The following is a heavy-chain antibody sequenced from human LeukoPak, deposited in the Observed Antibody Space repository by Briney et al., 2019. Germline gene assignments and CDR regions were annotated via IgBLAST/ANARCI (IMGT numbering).Heavy chain of an antibody. CDR2: IGGSGYTT. CDR3: AKILSAAGSSE. J-gene: IGHJ4*02. Sequence: PGGSLRLSCAASGFTFSSYGMTWVRQAPGKGLEWVSSIGGSGYTTYYTDSVKGRFTISRDNSKNTLYLQMNSLRVEDTAAYYCAKILSAAGSSEWGQGTLVTVSS. D-gene: IGHD6-13*01. CDR1: GFTFSSYG. V-gene: IGHV3-23*01.